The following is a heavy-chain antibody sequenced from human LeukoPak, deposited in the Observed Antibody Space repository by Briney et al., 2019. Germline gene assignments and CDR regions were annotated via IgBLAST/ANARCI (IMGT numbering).Heavy chain of an antibody. V-gene: IGHV3-15*01. D-gene: IGHD3-10*01. CDR2: IKSKTDGGPT. Sequence: GGSLRLSCAASGFTFSNAWMSWVRQGPGKGLEWVGRIKSKTDGGPTDYAAPVKGRFTISRDDSKNTLYLQMNSLKTEDTAVYYCTTQRSRITMVRGVIRSDHWGQGTLVTVSS. CDR1: GFTFSNAW. J-gene: IGHJ4*02. CDR3: TTQRSRITMVRGVIRSDH.